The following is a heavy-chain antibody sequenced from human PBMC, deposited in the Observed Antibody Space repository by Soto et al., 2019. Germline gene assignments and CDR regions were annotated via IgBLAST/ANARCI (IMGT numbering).Heavy chain of an antibody. CDR1: GYTLTELS. V-gene: IGHV1-24*01. Sequence: ASVKVSCKVSGYTLTELSMHWVRQAPGKGLEWMGGFDPEDGETIYAQKFQGRVTMTEDTSTDTAYMELSSLRSEDTAVYYCATGPQFRATYYDILTGHLKGYYFDYWGQGTLVTVSS. CDR2: FDPEDGET. J-gene: IGHJ4*02. CDR3: ATGPQFRATYYDILTGHLKGYYFDY. D-gene: IGHD3-9*01.